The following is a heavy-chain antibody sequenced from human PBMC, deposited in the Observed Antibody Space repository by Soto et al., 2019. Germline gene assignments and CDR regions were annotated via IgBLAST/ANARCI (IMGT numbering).Heavy chain of an antibody. V-gene: IGHV3-7*05. Sequence: EVPLVESGGALVQPGVSLRLSCAASGFTFSTYWMSWVRQAPGKGLEWVADIKQDGSEKYYVDSVKGRFTISRDNAKNSLYLQLNSLRAEDTAVYYCARLGGSGWSMDFWGRGTLATVST. CDR2: IKQDGSEK. D-gene: IGHD6-19*01. CDR3: ARLGGSGWSMDF. CDR1: GFTFSTYW. J-gene: IGHJ4*02.